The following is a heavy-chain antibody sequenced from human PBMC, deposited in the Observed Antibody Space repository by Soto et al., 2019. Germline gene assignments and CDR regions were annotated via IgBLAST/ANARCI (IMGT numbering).Heavy chain of an antibody. CDR3: ARSVFP. J-gene: IGHJ5*02. Sequence: SETLSLTCTVSGGSISSSSFHWCWIRQPPGKGLEWIGSIYYSGSTYYSPSLKSRVTISVDTSKNQFSLKLTSVTAADTAVYYCARSVFPWGQGTLVTVSS. CDR1: GGSISSSSFH. CDR2: IYYSGST. V-gene: IGHV4-39*07.